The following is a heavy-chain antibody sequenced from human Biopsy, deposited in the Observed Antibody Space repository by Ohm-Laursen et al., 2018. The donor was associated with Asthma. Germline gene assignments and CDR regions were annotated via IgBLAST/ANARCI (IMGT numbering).Heavy chain of an antibody. D-gene: IGHD6-6*01. V-gene: IGHV4-59*07. CDR2: IYYSGST. J-gene: IGHJ4*02. CDR3: ARGGWGQLGLGY. Sequence: SDTLSLTCTVSGGSISSYYWSWIRQPPGRGLEWIGYIYYSGSTNYNPSLKSRVTISVDTSKNQFSLKLNSVTAADTAVYYCARGGWGQLGLGYWGQGTLVTVSS. CDR1: GGSISSYY.